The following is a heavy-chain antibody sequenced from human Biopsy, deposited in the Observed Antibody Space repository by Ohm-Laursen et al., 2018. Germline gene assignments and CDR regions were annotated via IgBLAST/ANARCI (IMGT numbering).Heavy chain of an antibody. CDR3: ARDRWPHVTLLGLVVFDF. D-gene: IGHD3-3*01. CDR1: GYTFTNYG. CDR2: ISPYNGDT. J-gene: IGHJ4*02. Sequence: ATVKISCKTSGYTFTNYGISWVRQAPGQGLEWMGWISPYNGDTDYAQKLQGRVTMTTDTSTSTAYMDLRSLRSDDTAVYYCARDRWPHVTLLGLVVFDFWGQGTLVIVSS. V-gene: IGHV1-18*01.